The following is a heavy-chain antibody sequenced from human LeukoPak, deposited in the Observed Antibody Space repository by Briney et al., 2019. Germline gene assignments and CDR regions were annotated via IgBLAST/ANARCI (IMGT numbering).Heavy chain of an antibody. CDR1: GFTFTSSA. CDR2: IVVGSGNT. Sequence: ASVKVSCKASGFTFTSSAVQWVRQARGQRLEWIGWIVVGSGNTNYAQKFQGRVTITADESTSTAYMELSSLRSEDTAAYYCARAQLLHYYYYYYMDVWGKGTTVTVSS. D-gene: IGHD2-15*01. CDR3: ARAQLLHYYYYYYMDV. J-gene: IGHJ6*03. V-gene: IGHV1-58*01.